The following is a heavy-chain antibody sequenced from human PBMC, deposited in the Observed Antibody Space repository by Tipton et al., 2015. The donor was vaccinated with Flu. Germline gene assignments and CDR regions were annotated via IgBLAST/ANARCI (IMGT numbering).Heavy chain of an antibody. J-gene: IGHJ4*02. CDR3: ARAEIGDFDY. Sequence: LRLSCAVSGYSISRGYYWGWIRQPPGKGLEWIGSIYHNGDIHFNPPLKSRVSISVDTSNNRFSLNLTSVTAADTAVYYCARAEIGDFDYWGQGTLVTVSS. V-gene: IGHV4-38-2*01. CDR2: IYHNGDI. D-gene: IGHD2/OR15-2a*01. CDR1: GYSISRGYY.